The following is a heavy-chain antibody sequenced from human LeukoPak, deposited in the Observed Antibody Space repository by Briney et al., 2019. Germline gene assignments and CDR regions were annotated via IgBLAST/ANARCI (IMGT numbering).Heavy chain of an antibody. V-gene: IGHV3-23*01. CDR3: AKAPGYYYGMDV. J-gene: IGHJ6*04. Sequence: GSLRLSCAASGFTFSSYAMSWVRQAPGKGLGWVSAISGSGGSTYYADSVKGRFTISRDNSKNTLYLQMNSLRAEDTAVYYCAKAPGYYYGMDVWGKGTTVTVSS. CDR1: GFTFSSYA. CDR2: ISGSGGST.